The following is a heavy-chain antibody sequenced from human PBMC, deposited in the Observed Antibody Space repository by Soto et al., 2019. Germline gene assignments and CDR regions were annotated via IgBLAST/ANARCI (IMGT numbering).Heavy chain of an antibody. D-gene: IGHD3-22*01. CDR2: IYWDDDK. J-gene: IGHJ3*02. V-gene: IGHV2-5*02. Sequence: GSGPTLVNPTQTLTLTCTFSGFSLSTSGVGVGWIRQPPGKALEWLALIYWDDDKRYSPSLKSRLTITKDTSKNQVVLTMTNMDPVDTATYYCAHLDYYDSSGYSSVAFDSWGKGTMVTV. CDR1: GFSLSTSGVG. CDR3: AHLDYYDSSGYSSVAFDS.